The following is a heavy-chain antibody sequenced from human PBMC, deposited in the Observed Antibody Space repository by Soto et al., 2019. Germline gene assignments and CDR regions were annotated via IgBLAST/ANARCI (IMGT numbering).Heavy chain of an antibody. J-gene: IGHJ6*02. CDR3: ARPRSYSSSSGEYGMDV. CDR1: GGSISSSSYY. V-gene: IGHV4-39*01. CDR2: IYYSGST. Sequence: SETLSLTCTVSGGSISSSSYYWGWIRQPPGKGLEWIGSIYYSGSTYYNPSLKSRVTISVDTSKNQFSLKLSSVTAADTAVYYCARPRSYSSSSGEYGMDVWGQGTTVTVSS. D-gene: IGHD6-6*01.